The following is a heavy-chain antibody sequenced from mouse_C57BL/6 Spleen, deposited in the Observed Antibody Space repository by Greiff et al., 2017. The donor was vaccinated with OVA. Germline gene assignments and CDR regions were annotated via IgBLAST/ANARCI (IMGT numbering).Heavy chain of an antibody. Sequence: EVHLVESGGGLVQSGRSLRLSCATSGFTFSDFYMEWVRQAPGKGLEWIAASRNKANDYTTEYSASVKGRFIVSRDTSQSILYLQMNALRAEVTAIYYCAREVVGQGFAYWGQGTLVTVSA. D-gene: IGHD1-1*02. CDR1: GFTFSDFY. V-gene: IGHV7-1*01. CDR2: SRNKANDYTT. CDR3: AREVVGQGFAY. J-gene: IGHJ3*01.